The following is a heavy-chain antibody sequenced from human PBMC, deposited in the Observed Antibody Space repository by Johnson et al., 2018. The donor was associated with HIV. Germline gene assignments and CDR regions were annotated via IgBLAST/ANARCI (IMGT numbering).Heavy chain of an antibody. Sequence: QVQLVESGGGLVQPGGSLRLSCAASGFTFSSYGMHWVRQAPGKGLEWVAVIVFDGSNKYYGDSVKGRFTISRDNSKSTLYLQMNSLKTEDTALYYCAKDTGGNSGSDAFDIWGQGTLVTVSS. CDR3: AKDTGGNSGSDAFDI. V-gene: IGHV3-30*02. CDR2: IVFDGSNK. CDR1: GFTFSSYG. D-gene: IGHD4-23*01. J-gene: IGHJ3*02.